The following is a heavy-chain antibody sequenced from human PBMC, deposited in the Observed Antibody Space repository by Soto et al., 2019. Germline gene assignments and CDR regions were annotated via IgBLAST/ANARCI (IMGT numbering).Heavy chain of an antibody. Sequence: SETLSLTCAVSGDSISSNVWWSWVRQPPGKGLEWIGEIYHSGSANFNPSLKSRVTMSVDTSKNQFSLKLNSVTAADTAMYYCARDAAVPGETDRFDYWGQG. D-gene: IGHD6-19*01. V-gene: IGHV4-4*02. CDR1: GDSISSNVW. CDR2: IYHSGSA. J-gene: IGHJ4*02. CDR3: ARDAAVPGETDRFDY.